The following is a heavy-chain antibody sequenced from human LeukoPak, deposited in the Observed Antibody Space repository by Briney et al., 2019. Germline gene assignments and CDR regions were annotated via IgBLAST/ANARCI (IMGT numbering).Heavy chain of an antibody. V-gene: IGHV1-24*01. Sequence: ASVKVSCKVSGYTLTELSMHWVRQAPGKGLEWMGGFDPEDGETIYAQKFQGRVTMTEDTSTDTAYMELSSLRSEDTAVYYCATDRYYYDSSGYLHWGQGTLVTVSS. D-gene: IGHD3-22*01. CDR3: ATDRYYYDSSGYLH. CDR1: GYTLTELS. J-gene: IGHJ1*01. CDR2: FDPEDGET.